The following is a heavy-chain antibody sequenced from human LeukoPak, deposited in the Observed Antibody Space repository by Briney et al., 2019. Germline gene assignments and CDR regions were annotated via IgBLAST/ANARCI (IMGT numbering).Heavy chain of an antibody. CDR2: INPKSGDT. CDR1: EYSFTAYY. V-gene: IGHV1-2*06. J-gene: IGHJ5*02. CDR3: ATLPTARS. Sequence: ASVKVSCETSEYSFTAYYMHWVRQAPGQGFEWVGRINPKSGDTDYTQKFQGRVTMTRDTSISTAYMEVRRLRSDDTAVYYCATLPTARSWGQGTLVTVSS. D-gene: IGHD2-21*02.